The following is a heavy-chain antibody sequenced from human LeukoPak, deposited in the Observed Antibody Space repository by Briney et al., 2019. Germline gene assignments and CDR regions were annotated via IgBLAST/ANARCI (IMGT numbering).Heavy chain of an antibody. J-gene: IGHJ4*02. Sequence: ASVKVSCKASGGTFSSYVISWVRQAPGQGLEWMGWINPNSGGTNYAQKFQGRVTMTRDTSISTAYMELSRLRSDDTAVYYCARGSSSSGNDYWGQGTLVTVSS. CDR1: GGTFSSYV. V-gene: IGHV1-2*02. D-gene: IGHD6-6*01. CDR2: INPNSGGT. CDR3: ARGSSSSGNDY.